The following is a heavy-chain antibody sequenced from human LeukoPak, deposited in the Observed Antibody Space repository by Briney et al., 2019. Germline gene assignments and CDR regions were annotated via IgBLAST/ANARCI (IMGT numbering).Heavy chain of an antibody. D-gene: IGHD2-2*01. CDR3: AVVPAATNYYYYGMDV. CDR2: IYCSGST. V-gene: IGHV4-31*03. CDR1: GDSISSGDYY. J-gene: IGHJ6*04. Sequence: SQTLSLPCTVSGDSISSGDYYWPWIPQHPGKGRDWISYIYCSGSTYYNPSLKSRVTISVDTSKNQFSLKLSSVTAADTAVYYCAVVPAATNYYYYGMDVWGKGTTVTVSS.